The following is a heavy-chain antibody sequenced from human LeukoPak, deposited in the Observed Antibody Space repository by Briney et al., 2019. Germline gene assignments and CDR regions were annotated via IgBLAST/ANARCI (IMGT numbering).Heavy chain of an antibody. CDR1: GDSVSSKSAT. D-gene: IGHD3-10*01. V-gene: IGHV6-1*01. Sequence: SQTLSLTCAISGDSVSSKSATWNCIRQSPSRGLEWLGRTYYTSKWYNDYAVSVKSRITINPDTFKNQFPLQLKSVTPEDTAVYYCAREGWFGEPPSHWFDPWGQGILVTVSS. J-gene: IGHJ5*02. CDR3: AREGWFGEPPSHWFDP. CDR2: TYYTSKWYN.